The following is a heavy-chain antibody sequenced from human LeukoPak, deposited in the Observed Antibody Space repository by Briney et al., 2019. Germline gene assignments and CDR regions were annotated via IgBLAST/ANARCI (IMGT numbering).Heavy chain of an antibody. Sequence: SETLPLTCTVSGGSISSSSYHWGWIRQPPGKGLEWVGNIYYSGTIYYNPSLKSRVTISVDTSKNQFSLKLSSVTAADTAVYYCAVYSTSSGWFDPWGQGTLVTVSS. CDR2: IYYSGTI. J-gene: IGHJ5*02. V-gene: IGHV4-39*01. D-gene: IGHD6-6*01. CDR3: AVYSTSSGWFDP. CDR1: GGSISSSSYH.